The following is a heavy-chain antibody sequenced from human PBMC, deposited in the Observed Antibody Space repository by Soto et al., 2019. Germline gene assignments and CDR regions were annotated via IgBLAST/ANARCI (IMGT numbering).Heavy chain of an antibody. CDR2: VFHSGAV. Sequence: QVRLQESGPRLVKPSGTLSLTCAVSGDSITSNYWWSWVRQPPGKGLEWIGEVFHSGAVNYNPSLKSRVTISLDKSNNQFSLTLTSVTGADTAIYYCARNPFDYWGQGTLVTVSS. J-gene: IGHJ4*02. CDR3: ARNPFDY. V-gene: IGHV4-4*02. CDR1: GDSITSNYW.